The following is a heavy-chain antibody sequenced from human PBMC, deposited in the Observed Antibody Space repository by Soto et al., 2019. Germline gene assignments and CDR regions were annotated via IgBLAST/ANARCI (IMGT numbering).Heavy chain of an antibody. Sequence: ETLSLTCAVSGGSISSSYWMHWVRQAPGKGLVWVSRINSDGSSTSYADSVKGRFTISRDNAKNTLYLQMNSLRAEDTAVYYCAKWGHPDYWGQGTLVTVSS. CDR1: GGSISSSYW. V-gene: IGHV3-74*01. J-gene: IGHJ4*02. D-gene: IGHD1-26*01. CDR3: AKWGHPDY. CDR2: INSDGSST.